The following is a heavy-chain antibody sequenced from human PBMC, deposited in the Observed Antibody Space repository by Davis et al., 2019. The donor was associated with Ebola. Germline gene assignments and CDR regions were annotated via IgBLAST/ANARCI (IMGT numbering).Heavy chain of an antibody. D-gene: IGHD3-16*01. V-gene: IGHV3-7*03. CDR1: GFTFSSYW. CDR2: IKQDGSEK. CDR3: AKVGGG. J-gene: IGHJ4*02. Sequence: GGSLRLSCAASGFTFSSYWMSWVRQAPGKGLEWVANIKQDGSEKYYVDSVKGRFIISRDNAKNSLYLQMNSLRPEYTSLYYCAKVGGGWGQGTLVTVSS.